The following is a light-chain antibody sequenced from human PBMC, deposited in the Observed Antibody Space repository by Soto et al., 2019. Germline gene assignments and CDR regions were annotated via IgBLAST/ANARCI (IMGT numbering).Light chain of an antibody. CDR2: GAS. CDR3: HHYNNWRT. CDR1: QSVSSN. V-gene: IGKV3-15*01. J-gene: IGKJ1*01. Sequence: EIVMTQSPATLSVSPGERATLSCRASQSVSSNLAWYQQKPGQAPRLLIYGASTRATGIPARFSGSGSGTEFTLPFSSLLFENFAVYSCHHYNNWRTSGKGT.